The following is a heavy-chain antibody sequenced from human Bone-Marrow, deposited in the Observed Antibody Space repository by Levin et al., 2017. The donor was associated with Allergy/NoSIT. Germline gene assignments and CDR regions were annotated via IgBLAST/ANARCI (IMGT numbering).Heavy chain of an antibody. V-gene: IGHV3-23*01. D-gene: IGHD4-11*01. Sequence: GGSLRLSCAASGFTFSSYAMTWVRQSPGKGLEWVSSISGSGDRTYYADSVKGRFTISRDESKNTLFLQMSRLTTEDTAVYYCAKELQVWMADYFDYWGQGTLVTVSS. CDR2: ISGSGDRT. CDR1: GFTFSSYA. CDR3: AKELQVWMADYFDY. J-gene: IGHJ4*02.